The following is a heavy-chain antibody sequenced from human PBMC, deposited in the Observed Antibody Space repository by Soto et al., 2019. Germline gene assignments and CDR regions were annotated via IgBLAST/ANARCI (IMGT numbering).Heavy chain of an antibody. CDR3: ASPICSGGSCSAYYFDY. Sequence: PGGSLRLSCAASGFTFSSYWMSWVRQAPGKGLEWVANIKQDGSEKYYVDSVKGRFTISRDNAKNSLYLQMNSLRAEDTAVYYCASPICSGGSCSAYYFDYWGQGTLVTVSS. CDR1: GFTFSSYW. J-gene: IGHJ4*02. D-gene: IGHD2-15*01. CDR2: IKQDGSEK. V-gene: IGHV3-7*03.